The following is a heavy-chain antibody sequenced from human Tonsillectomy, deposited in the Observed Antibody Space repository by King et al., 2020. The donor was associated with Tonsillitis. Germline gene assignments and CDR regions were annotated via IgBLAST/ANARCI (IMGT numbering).Heavy chain of an antibody. CDR1: GGSVSSGSYY. D-gene: IGHD4-17*01. CDR3: AREGSGGEYGYY. CDR2: IYYSGST. V-gene: IGHV4-61*01. Sequence: QVQLQESGPGLVKPSETLSLTCTVSGGSVSSGSYYWSWIRQPPGKGLEWIGYIYYSGSTNYNPSLKSRVTISVDTTKNQFSLEPSSVTAADTAVYYCAREGSGGEYGYYWGQGTLVTVSS. J-gene: IGHJ4*02.